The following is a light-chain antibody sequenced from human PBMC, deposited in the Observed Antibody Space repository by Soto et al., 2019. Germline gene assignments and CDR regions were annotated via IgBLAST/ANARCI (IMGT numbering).Light chain of an antibody. CDR1: QSVSSN. J-gene: IGKJ1*01. CDR2: GAS. Sequence: MIKTPVTLSEAPGQPATLSCRASQSVSSNLAWYQQKPGQAPRLLIYGASTRATGIPARFSGSGSGTEFTLTISSLQSEDFAVYYCQQYNNWPRTFGQRTKVDI. CDR3: QQYNNWPRT. V-gene: IGKV3-15*01.